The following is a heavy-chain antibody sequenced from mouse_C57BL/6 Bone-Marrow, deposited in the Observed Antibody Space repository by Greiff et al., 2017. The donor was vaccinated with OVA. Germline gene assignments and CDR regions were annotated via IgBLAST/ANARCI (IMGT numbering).Heavy chain of an antibody. CDR3: ANGRDY. CDR2: ISYDGSN. V-gene: IGHV3-6*01. D-gene: IGHD4-1*01. J-gene: IGHJ2*01. Sequence: EVKLQQSGPGLVKPSQSLSLTCSVTGYSITSGYYWNWIRQFPGNKLEWMGYISYDGSNNYNPSLKNRISITRDTSKNQFFLKLNSVTTEDTATYYCANGRDYWGQGTTLTVSS. CDR1: GYSITSGYY.